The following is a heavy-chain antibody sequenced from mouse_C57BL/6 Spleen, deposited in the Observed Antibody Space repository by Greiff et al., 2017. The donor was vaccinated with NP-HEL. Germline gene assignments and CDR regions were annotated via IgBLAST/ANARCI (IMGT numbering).Heavy chain of an antibody. CDR2: INPNNGGT. D-gene: IGHD1-1*02. CDR1: GYTFTDYY. V-gene: IGHV1-26*01. Sequence: EVQLQQSGPELVKPGASVKISCKASGYTFTDYYMNWVKQSHGKSLEWIGDINPNNGGTSYNQKFKGKATLTVDKSSSTAYMELRSLTSEDSAVYYCARSGGSYAMDYWGQGPSVPVSS. CDR3: ARSGGSYAMDY. J-gene: IGHJ4*01.